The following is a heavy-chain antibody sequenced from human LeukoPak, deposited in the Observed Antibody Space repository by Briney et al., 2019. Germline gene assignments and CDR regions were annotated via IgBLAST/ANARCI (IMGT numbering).Heavy chain of an antibody. Sequence: GGSLRLSCAASGFTFSSYAMHWVRQAPGKGLEWVAVISYDGSNKYYADSVKGRFTISRDNAKNSLYLQMNSLRAEDTALYYCAKDIGEQQLGYFDYWGQGTLVTVSS. CDR3: AKDIGEQQLGYFDY. D-gene: IGHD6-13*01. J-gene: IGHJ4*02. V-gene: IGHV3-30*04. CDR2: ISYDGSNK. CDR1: GFTFSSYA.